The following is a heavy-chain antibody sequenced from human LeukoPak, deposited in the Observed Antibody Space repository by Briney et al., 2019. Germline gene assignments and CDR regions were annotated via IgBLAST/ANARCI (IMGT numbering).Heavy chain of an antibody. CDR3: AKDHSKSRYYFDY. V-gene: IGHV3-30*18. J-gene: IGHJ4*02. CDR1: AFTFSSYG. D-gene: IGHD6-13*01. CDR2: ISSDGSNK. Sequence: GKSLRLSCAASAFTFSSYGMHWVRQAPGKGLEWVAVISSDGSNKYYADSVKGRFTISRDNSKNTLYLQMDSLRAEDTAVYFCAKDHSKSRYYFDYWGQGTLVTVSS.